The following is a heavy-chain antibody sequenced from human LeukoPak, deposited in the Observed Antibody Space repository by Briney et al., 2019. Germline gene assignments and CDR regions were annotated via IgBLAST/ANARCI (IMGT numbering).Heavy chain of an antibody. J-gene: IGHJ4*02. CDR3: ARVRDGDYCDY. CDR2: IYHSGST. V-gene: IGHV4-38-2*01. CDR1: GSSISIGYS. D-gene: IGHD4-17*01. Sequence: SETLSLTCVVSGSSISIGYSWGWIRQTPGKGLEWIGIIYHSGSTYYKPSLKSRVTISVDTSKNQFSLKLTSVTAADPAVYYCARVRDGDYCDYWGQGILVTVSS.